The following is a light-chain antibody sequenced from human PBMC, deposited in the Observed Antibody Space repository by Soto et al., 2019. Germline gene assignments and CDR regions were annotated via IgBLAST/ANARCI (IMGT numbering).Light chain of an antibody. Sequence: IRMTKSNTSLSPSIGARVTITCRASQSISNYLNWYAQKPGKAPKLLISAASRLQSGVPSRFSGTGSGTDFTLTISSVQPEDFATYYCQHSYSTPEAFGQVAKVDIK. CDR1: QSISNY. V-gene: IGKV1-39*01. CDR3: QHSYSTPEA. CDR2: AAS. J-gene: IGKJ1*01.